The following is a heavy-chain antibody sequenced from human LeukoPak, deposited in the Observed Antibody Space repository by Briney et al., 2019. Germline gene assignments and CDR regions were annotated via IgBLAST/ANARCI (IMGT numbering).Heavy chain of an antibody. D-gene: IGHD4-17*01. V-gene: IGHV1-18*01. J-gene: IGHJ2*01. Sequence: GASVKLSCKVSGHAFNEVAMHWVRQAPGQGLEWMGWISAYNGNTNYAQKLQGRVTMTTDTSTSTAYMQLRSLRSDDTAVYYCARLPYGDYIPPWYFDLWGRGTLVTVSS. CDR2: ISAYNGNT. CDR3: ARLPYGDYIPPWYFDL. CDR1: GHAFNEVA.